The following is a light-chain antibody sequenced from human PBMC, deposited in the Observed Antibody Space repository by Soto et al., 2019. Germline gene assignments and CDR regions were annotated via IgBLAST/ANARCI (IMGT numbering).Light chain of an antibody. V-gene: IGKV3-20*01. J-gene: IGKJ3*01. Sequence: ESVLTQSPGTLSLSPGERATLSCRASQSVSNSYLAWYQQKPGQAPRLLIYGASSRATGIPDRFSGSGSGTDFTLTISRLEPEDFAVYYCQQYGSSPPNTFGPGTKVDIK. CDR3: QQYGSSPPNT. CDR1: QSVSNSY. CDR2: GAS.